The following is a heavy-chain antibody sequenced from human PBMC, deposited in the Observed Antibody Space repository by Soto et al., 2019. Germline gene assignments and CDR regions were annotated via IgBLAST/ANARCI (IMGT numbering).Heavy chain of an antibody. Sequence: QVQLVQSGAEVKKPGASVKVSCKASGYTFTSYGISWVRQAPGQGLEWMGWISAYNGNTNYAQKLQGRVTMTTDTSTSTAYMELRSLRSDDTAVYYCARAPPYMKYIAAGDYYYYYMDVWGKGTTVTVSS. CDR2: ISAYNGNT. CDR1: GYTFTSYG. J-gene: IGHJ6*03. D-gene: IGHD6-25*01. CDR3: ARAPPYMKYIAAGDYYYYYMDV. V-gene: IGHV1-18*01.